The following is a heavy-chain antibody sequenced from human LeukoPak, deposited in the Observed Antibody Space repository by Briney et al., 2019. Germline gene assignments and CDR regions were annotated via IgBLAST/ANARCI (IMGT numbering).Heavy chain of an antibody. CDR1: GGSISSGDYY. J-gene: IGHJ4*02. D-gene: IGHD3/OR15-3a*01. V-gene: IGHV4-30-4*01. CDR2: IYYSGST. Sequence: PSETLSLTCTVSGGSISSGDYYWSWIRQPPGKGLEWIGYIYYSGSTYYNPSLKSRVTISVDTSKNQFSLKLSSVTAADTAVYYCARGPVRPPRSFDYWGQGTLVTVSS. CDR3: ARGPVRPPRSFDY.